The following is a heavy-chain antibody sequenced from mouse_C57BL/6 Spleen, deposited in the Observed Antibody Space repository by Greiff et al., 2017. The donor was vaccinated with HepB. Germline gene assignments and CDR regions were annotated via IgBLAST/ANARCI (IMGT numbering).Heavy chain of an antibody. D-gene: IGHD1-1*01. V-gene: IGHV1-53*01. J-gene: IGHJ2*01. Sequence: QVQLKQPGTELVKPGASVKLSCKASGYTFTSYWMHWVKQRPGQGLEWIGNINPSNGGTNYNEKFKSKATLTVDKSSSTAYMQISSLTSEDSAVYYCARNEYYGSSYDYWGQGTTLTVSS. CDR3: ARNEYYGSSYDY. CDR2: INPSNGGT. CDR1: GYTFTSYW.